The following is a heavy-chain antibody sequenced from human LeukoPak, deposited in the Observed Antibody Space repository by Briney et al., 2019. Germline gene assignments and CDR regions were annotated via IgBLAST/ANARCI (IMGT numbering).Heavy chain of an antibody. Sequence: PSETLSLTCAVSGYSISSGYHWGWVRQPPGKGPVWIGSMFHGGNTYCNPSLKSRVTMSIDTSMNQFSLNLTSVTAADTAAYFCARTLYCSGATCFSPELLDTWGQGTLVTVSS. CDR1: GYSISSGYH. J-gene: IGHJ5*02. CDR3: ARTLYCSGATCFSPELLDT. V-gene: IGHV4-38-2*01. D-gene: IGHD2-15*01. CDR2: MFHGGNT.